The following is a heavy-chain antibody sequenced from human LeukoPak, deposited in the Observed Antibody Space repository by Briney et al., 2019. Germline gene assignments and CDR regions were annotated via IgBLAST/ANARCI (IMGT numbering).Heavy chain of an antibody. V-gene: IGHV3-74*01. CDR3: ARDPYSGTYGNTYYYYMDV. J-gene: IGHJ6*03. CDR1: GFTFSSYW. Sequence: GGSLRLSCAASGFTFSSYWMHWVRQAPGKGLVWVSRINSDGSSTSYADSVKGRFTISRDNARNSLFLQMNSLRAEDTAVYYCARDPYSGTYGNTYYYYMDVWGKGTTVTISS. CDR2: INSDGSST. D-gene: IGHD1-26*01.